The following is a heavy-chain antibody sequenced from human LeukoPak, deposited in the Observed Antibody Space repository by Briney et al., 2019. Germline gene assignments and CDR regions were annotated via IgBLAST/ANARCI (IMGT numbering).Heavy chain of an antibody. Sequence: SETLSLTCTVSGGSISSHYWCWIRQPPGKGLEWIGYIYYSGSTNYNPSLKSRVTISVDTSKNQFSLKLSSVTAADTAVYYCAREGWSYCGGDCLGWFDPWGQGTLVTVSS. D-gene: IGHD2-21*02. J-gene: IGHJ5*02. CDR3: AREGWSYCGGDCLGWFDP. CDR2: IYYSGST. V-gene: IGHV4-59*11. CDR1: GGSISSHY.